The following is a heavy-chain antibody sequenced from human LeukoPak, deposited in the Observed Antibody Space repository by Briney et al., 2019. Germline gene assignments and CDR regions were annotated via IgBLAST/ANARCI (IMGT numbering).Heavy chain of an antibody. V-gene: IGHV4-39*01. J-gene: IGHJ4*02. CDR3: ARHGIAVVGTGFDY. Sequence: SETLSLTCTVSGGSVSSSDYYWGWIRQPPGKGLDWIGSIYYSGSTYYKPSLKSRVTISLDTPKKQFSLKLSSVTAADTAVYYCARHGIAVVGTGFDYWGQGTLVTVSS. CDR2: IYYSGST. CDR1: GGSVSSSDYY. D-gene: IGHD6-13*01.